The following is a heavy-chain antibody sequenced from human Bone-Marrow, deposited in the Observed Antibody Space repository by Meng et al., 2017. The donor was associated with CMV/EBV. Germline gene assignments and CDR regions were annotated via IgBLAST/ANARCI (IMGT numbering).Heavy chain of an antibody. CDR3: ARGGDMFNREYQLLWGAGYVHYYYGMDV. CDR1: GFTFSSYN. V-gene: IGHV3-21*01. J-gene: IGHJ6*02. CDR2: ISSSNGYI. Sequence: GESLKISCAASGFTFSSYNMNGVRQAPGKGREWVSYISSSNGYIYYADSVKGRFTISRDNSKNTLYLQMNSLRAEDTAVYYCARGGDMFNREYQLLWGAGYVHYYYGMDVWGQGTTVTVSS. D-gene: IGHD2-2*01.